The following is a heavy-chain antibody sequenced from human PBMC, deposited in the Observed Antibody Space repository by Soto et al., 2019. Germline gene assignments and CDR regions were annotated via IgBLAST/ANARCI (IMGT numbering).Heavy chain of an antibody. D-gene: IGHD5-18*01. CDR3: ARGRGYSYGLDP. J-gene: IGHJ5*02. V-gene: IGHV4-30-4*01. CDR2: ISYSGTT. CDR1: GDSISSNNNY. Sequence: QVQLQESGPGLVKPSQTLSLTCTVSGDSISSNNNYWSWIRQPPGEGLEWNGFISYSGTTSYSPSLKSRVATSLDTSKNQFSLSLSSVTAADTAVYYCARGRGYSYGLDPWGQGTLVTVSS.